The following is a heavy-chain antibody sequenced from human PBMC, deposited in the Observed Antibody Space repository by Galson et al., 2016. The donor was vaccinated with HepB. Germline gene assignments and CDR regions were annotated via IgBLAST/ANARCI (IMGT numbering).Heavy chain of an antibody. CDR1: GFTFDDYA. V-gene: IGHV3-9*01. D-gene: IGHD5-18*01. CDR2: ITWNSVNI. Sequence: SLRLSCAASGFTFDDYAMYWVRQAPGKGLEWVSGITWNSVNIAYADSVKGRFTISRDNAKNSLYLQVNSLRAEDTAFYFCAKDKRPTAMVLLPHFYYWGQGTLVSVSS. J-gene: IGHJ4*02. CDR3: AKDKRPTAMVLLPHFYY.